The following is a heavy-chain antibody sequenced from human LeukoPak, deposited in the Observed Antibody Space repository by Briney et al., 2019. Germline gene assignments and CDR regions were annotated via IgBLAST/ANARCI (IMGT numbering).Heavy chain of an antibody. J-gene: IGHJ6*02. CDR3: ARGGSAYVRYYYYGMDV. CDR2: IIPIFGTA. Sequence: ASVKVSCKASGGTFSSYAISWVRQAPGQGLEWMGGIIPIFGTANYAQKFQGRVTITADESTSTVYMELSSLRSEDTAVYYCARGGSAYVRYYYYGMDVWGQGTTVTVSS. V-gene: IGHV1-69*13. D-gene: IGHD3-10*01. CDR1: GGTFSSYA.